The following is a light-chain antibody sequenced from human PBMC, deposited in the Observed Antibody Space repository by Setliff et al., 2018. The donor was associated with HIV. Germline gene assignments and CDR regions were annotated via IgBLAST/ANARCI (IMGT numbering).Light chain of an antibody. CDR1: SGSIASNF. CDR2: EGT. V-gene: IGLV6-57*01. Sequence: NFMLTQPPSVSESPGKTVTISCTRSSGSIASNFVHWYQQRPGSSPTTVIYEGTQRPSGVPSRFSGSIDTSSNSASLTISGLRTEDEADYFCQSFDSSNPLVFGNGTKVTVL. J-gene: IGLJ1*01. CDR3: QSFDSSNPLV.